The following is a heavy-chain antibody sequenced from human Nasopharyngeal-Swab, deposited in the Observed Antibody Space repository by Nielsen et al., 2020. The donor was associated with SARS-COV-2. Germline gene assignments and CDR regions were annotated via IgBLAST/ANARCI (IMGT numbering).Heavy chain of an antibody. CDR3: ARDGHDFWSGYLRGTGRYYYYYYMDV. CDR2: LHYCGST. V-gene: IGHV4-30-4*01. Sequence: RQAPGKVLEWIGLLHYCGSTYYNPSLKSRVTISVDTSKNQFSLKLSSVTAADTAVYYCARDGHDFWSGYLRGTGRYYYYYYMDVWGKGTTVTVSS. D-gene: IGHD3-3*01. J-gene: IGHJ6*03.